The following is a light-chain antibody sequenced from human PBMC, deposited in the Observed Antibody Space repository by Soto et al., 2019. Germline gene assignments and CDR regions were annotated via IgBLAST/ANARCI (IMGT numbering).Light chain of an antibody. J-gene: IGKJ1*01. CDR3: QQYGSTPPRT. CDR1: QTVTSHF. CDR2: GAS. V-gene: IGKV3-20*01. Sequence: EIVLTQSPGTLSLSPGETATLSCRASQTVTSHFLASYQLKPGQAPRLLIYGASSRVPGIPGRFSGRGSGTDFTLAISRLEAEDFAGYYGQQYGSTPPRTFGQGTRVEFK.